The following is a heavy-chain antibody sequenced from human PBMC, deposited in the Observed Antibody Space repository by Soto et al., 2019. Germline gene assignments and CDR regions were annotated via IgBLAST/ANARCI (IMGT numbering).Heavy chain of an antibody. CDR2: INHSGST. Sequence: QVQLQQWGAGLLKPSETLSLTCAVYGGSFSGYYWSWIRQPPGKGLEWIGEINHSGSTNYNPSLKSRVTISVDTSKNQFSLKLSSVTAADTAAYYCASDPHYYGDYGNYWGQGTLVTVSS. CDR1: GGSFSGYY. V-gene: IGHV4-34*01. D-gene: IGHD4-17*01. CDR3: ASDPHYYGDYGNY. J-gene: IGHJ4*02.